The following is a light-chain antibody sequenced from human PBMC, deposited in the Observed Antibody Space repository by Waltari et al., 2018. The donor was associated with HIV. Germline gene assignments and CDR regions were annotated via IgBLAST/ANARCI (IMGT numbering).Light chain of an antibody. V-gene: IGKV3-20*01. Sequence: EIVLTQSPGTLAFSPGERSTHSCRASQSVNRNYLVLYQQNPGQAPRLLIYGASSRATGIPDRFSGSGSGTDFTLTISRLEPEDFAVYYCQQYSSSPYTFGQGTKLEIK. CDR3: QQYSSSPYT. CDR2: GAS. J-gene: IGKJ2*01. CDR1: QSVNRNY.